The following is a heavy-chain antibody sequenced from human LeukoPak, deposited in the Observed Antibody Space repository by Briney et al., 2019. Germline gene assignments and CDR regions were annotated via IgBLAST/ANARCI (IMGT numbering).Heavy chain of an antibody. J-gene: IGHJ5*02. Sequence: PGGSLRLSCAASGFTFRSYSMNWVRQAPGKGLEWVSSISSSSSYIYYADSVKGRFTISRDNAKNSLYLQMNSLRAEDTAVYYCARDLMTTVTGNWFDPWGQGTLVTVSS. D-gene: IGHD4-17*01. V-gene: IGHV3-21*01. CDR2: ISSSSSYI. CDR3: ARDLMTTVTGNWFDP. CDR1: GFTFRSYS.